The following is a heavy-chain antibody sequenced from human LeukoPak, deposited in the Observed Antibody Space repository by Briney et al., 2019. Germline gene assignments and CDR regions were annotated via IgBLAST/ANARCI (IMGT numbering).Heavy chain of an antibody. CDR3: ARGHVGVGHSGYELDY. Sequence: GASVKVSCKASGYTFTSYDINWVRQATGQGLEGMGWMNPNRGNTGYAQKFQGSVTMTRNTSISTAYMDLSSLRSEDTAVYYCARGHVGVGHSGYELDYWGQGTLVTVSS. J-gene: IGHJ4*02. CDR2: MNPNRGNT. V-gene: IGHV1-8*01. D-gene: IGHD5-12*01. CDR1: GYTFTSYD.